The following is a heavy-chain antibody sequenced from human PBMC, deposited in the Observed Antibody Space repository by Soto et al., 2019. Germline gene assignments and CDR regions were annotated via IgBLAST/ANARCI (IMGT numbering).Heavy chain of an antibody. V-gene: IGHV4-39*01. CDR2: IYYSGST. CDR1: GASISSSIDY. J-gene: IGHJ4*02. CDR3: ARHDPPGIAAPFYF. Sequence: SETLSLTCTVSGASISSSIDYWDWICQPLGKGLEWIGSIYYSGSTYYNPSLQSRVTISVDTSKNQFSLKLTSVTAADTAVYYCARHDPPGIAAPFYFWGQGTLVTVSS. D-gene: IGHD6-13*01.